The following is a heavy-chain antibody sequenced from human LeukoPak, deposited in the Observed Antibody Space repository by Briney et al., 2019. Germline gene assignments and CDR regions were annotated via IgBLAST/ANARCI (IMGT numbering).Heavy chain of an antibody. J-gene: IGHJ6*02. V-gene: IGHV1-2*02. Sequence: GASVKVSCKASGYTFTGYYMHWVRQAPGQGLEWMGWINPNSGGTNYAQKFQGRVTMTRDTSISTAYMELSRLRSDDTAVYYCARDEQRQQLWARYYYYGMDVWGQGTTVTVSS. D-gene: IGHD6-13*01. CDR1: GYTFTGYY. CDR3: ARDEQRQQLWARYYYYGMDV. CDR2: INPNSGGT.